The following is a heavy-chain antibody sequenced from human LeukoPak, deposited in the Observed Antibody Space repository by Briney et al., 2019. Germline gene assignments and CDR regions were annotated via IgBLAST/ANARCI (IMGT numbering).Heavy chain of an antibody. CDR2: IYYSGST. V-gene: IGHV4-31*03. D-gene: IGHD4-17*01. CDR1: GGSISSSSYY. Sequence: SETLSLTCTVSGGSISSSSYYWSWIRQHPGKGLEWIGYIYYSGSTYYNPSLKSRVTISVDTSKNQFSLKLSSVTAADTAVYYCASYGDYYWYFDLWGCGTLVTVSS. J-gene: IGHJ2*01. CDR3: ASYGDYYWYFDL.